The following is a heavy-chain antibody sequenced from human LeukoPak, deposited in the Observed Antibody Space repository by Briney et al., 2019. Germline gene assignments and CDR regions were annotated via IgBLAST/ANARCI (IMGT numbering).Heavy chain of an antibody. CDR2: INSDGSDT. CDR1: GFTFSTYW. CDR3: ALQRYADYSTMDV. Sequence: GGSLRLSCAASGFTFSTYWMHWLRQAPGKGLEWVSRINSDGSDTSYADSVKGRFTISSDNAKNTLYLQMNSLRAEDTAVYYCALQRYADYSTMDVWGQGTTVTVSS. J-gene: IGHJ6*02. D-gene: IGHD4-17*01. V-gene: IGHV3-74*01.